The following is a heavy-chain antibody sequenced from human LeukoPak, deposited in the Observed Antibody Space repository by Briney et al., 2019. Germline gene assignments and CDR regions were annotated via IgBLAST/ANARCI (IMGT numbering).Heavy chain of an antibody. J-gene: IGHJ5*02. CDR1: GGSISSSSYY. Sequence: SETPSLTCTVSGGSISSSSYYWGWIRQPPGKGLEWIGSIYYSGSTYYNPSLKSRVTISVDTSKNQFSLKLSSVTAADTAVYYCARLGSSGYYYNWFDPWGQGTLVTVSS. CDR3: ARLGSSGYYYNWFDP. D-gene: IGHD3-22*01. V-gene: IGHV4-39*01. CDR2: IYYSGST.